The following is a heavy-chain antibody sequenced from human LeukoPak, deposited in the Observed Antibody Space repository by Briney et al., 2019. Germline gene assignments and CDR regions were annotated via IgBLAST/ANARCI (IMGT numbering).Heavy chain of an antibody. D-gene: IGHD6-25*01. V-gene: IGHV1-69*13. Sequence: ASVKVSCKASGGTFSSYAISWVRQAPGQGLEWMGGIIPIFGTANYAQKFQGRVTITADESTSTAYMELSSLRSEDTAVYYCARVAAPPDGPDYYYYMDVWGKGTTVTVSS. J-gene: IGHJ6*03. CDR1: GGTFSSYA. CDR3: ARVAAPPDGPDYYYYMDV. CDR2: IIPIFGTA.